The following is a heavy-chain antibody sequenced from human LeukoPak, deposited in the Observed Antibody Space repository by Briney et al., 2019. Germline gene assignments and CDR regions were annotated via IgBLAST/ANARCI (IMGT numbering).Heavy chain of an antibody. J-gene: IGHJ4*02. Sequence: GESLKIFCKGSGYSFTSYWIGWVRQMPGKGVEGMGTIYPGDSDTRYSPSFQGQVTISAGKSISTAYLQWSSLKASDTAMYYCASGDYGDYDFYFDYWGQGTLVTVSS. V-gene: IGHV5-51*01. D-gene: IGHD4-17*01. CDR3: ASGDYGDYDFYFDY. CDR1: GYSFTSYW. CDR2: IYPGDSDT.